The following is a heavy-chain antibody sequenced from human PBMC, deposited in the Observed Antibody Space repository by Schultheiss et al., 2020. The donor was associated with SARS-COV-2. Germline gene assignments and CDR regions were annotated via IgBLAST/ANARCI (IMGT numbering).Heavy chain of an antibody. CDR1: GFTFSNYV. CDR3: AGGFSYGHFDF. Sequence: GESLKISCAASGFTFSNYVMNWVRQAPGKGLEWVSAISGSGGSTYYADSVKGRFTISRDNAKNSLYLQMNSLRAEDTAVYYCAGGFSYGHFDFWGQGTPVTGSS. D-gene: IGHD5-18*01. CDR2: ISGSGGST. J-gene: IGHJ4*02. V-gene: IGHV3-23*01.